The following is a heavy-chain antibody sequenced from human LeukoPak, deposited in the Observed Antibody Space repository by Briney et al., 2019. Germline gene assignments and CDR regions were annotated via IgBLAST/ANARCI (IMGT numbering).Heavy chain of an antibody. V-gene: IGHV3-11*05. CDR2: ISSSSSYT. J-gene: IGHJ4*02. D-gene: IGHD2-21*01. CDR3: ARDSGGDCFDY. Sequence: GGSLRLSCAASGFTFSDYYMSWIRQAPGKGLEWVSYISSSSSYTNYADSVKGRFTISRDNAKNSLYLQMNSLRAEDTAVYYCARDSGGDCFDYWGQGTLVTVSS. CDR1: GFTFSDYY.